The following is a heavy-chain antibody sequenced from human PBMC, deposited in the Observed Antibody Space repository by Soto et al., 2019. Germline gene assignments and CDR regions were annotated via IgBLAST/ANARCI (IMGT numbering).Heavy chain of an antibody. D-gene: IGHD6-19*01. Sequence: SETLSLTCAVYGGSFSGYYWSWIRQPPGKGLEWIGEINHSGSTNYNPSLKSRVTISVDTSKNQFSLKLSSVTAADTAVYYCARGHGAVAGPYYYYYYGMDVWGQGTTVTVS. CDR3: ARGHGAVAGPYYYYYYGMDV. V-gene: IGHV4-34*01. CDR2: INHSGST. J-gene: IGHJ6*02. CDR1: GGSFSGYY.